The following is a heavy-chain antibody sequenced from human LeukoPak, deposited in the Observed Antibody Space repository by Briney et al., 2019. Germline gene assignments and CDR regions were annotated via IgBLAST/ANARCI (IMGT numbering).Heavy chain of an antibody. D-gene: IGHD1-1*01. V-gene: IGHV1-8*01. CDR1: GYTFTNYD. CDR3: ARNGPLERRHYYYYYYYMDV. J-gene: IGHJ6*03. Sequence: ASVKVSCKASGYTFTNYDINWVRQASGQGLEWMGWMNHNSGNTGSAQKFQGRVTMTSNTSICTAYMELSSLRSEDKAVYYCARNGPLERRHYYYYYYYMDVWGKGTTVTVSS. CDR2: MNHNSGNT.